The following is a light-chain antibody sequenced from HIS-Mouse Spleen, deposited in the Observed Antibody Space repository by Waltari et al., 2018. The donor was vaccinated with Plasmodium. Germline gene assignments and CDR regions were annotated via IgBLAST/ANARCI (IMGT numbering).Light chain of an antibody. CDR1: QSVSSSY. J-gene: IGKJ2*01. CDR3: QQYGSSPYT. Sequence: IVFTHSPGTLSLSPGESATLSCRASQSVSSSYLAWYQQKPGQAPRLLIYGASSRATGIPDRFSGSGSGTDFTLTISRLEPEDFAVYYCQQYGSSPYTFGQGTKLEIK. V-gene: IGKV3-20*01. CDR2: GAS.